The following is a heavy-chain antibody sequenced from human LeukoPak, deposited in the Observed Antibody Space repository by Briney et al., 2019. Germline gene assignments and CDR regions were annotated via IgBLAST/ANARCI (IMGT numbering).Heavy chain of an antibody. CDR2: INPSGGST. D-gene: IGHD5-12*01. J-gene: IGHJ5*02. Sequence: GASVKVSCKASGYTFTDYYMHWVRQAPGQGLEWMGIINPSGGSTSYAQKFQGRVTMTRDTSTSTVYMELSSLRSEDTAVYYCARDRWPISGVFAVGFDPWGQGTLVTVSS. V-gene: IGHV1-46*01. CDR1: GYTFTDYY. CDR3: ARDRWPISGVFAVGFDP.